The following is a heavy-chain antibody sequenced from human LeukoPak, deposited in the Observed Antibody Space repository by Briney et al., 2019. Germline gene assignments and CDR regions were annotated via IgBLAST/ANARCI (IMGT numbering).Heavy chain of an antibody. CDR3: ARVGDPYYDFWSGYSGWFDP. V-gene: IGHV1-69*02. D-gene: IGHD3-3*01. Sequence: SVKVSCKASGGTFSSYTISWVRQAPGQGLEWMGRIIPILGIANYAQKFQGRVTITADKSTSTAYMELSSLRSEDTAVYNCARVGDPYYDFWSGYSGWFDPWGQGTLVTVSS. J-gene: IGHJ5*02. CDR1: GGTFSSYT. CDR2: IIPILGIA.